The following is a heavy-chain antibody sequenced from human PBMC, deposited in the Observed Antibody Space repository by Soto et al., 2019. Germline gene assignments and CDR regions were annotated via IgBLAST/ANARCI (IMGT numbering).Heavy chain of an antibody. J-gene: IGHJ3*02. D-gene: IGHD7-27*01. CDR2: TYYKPKWYY. V-gene: IGHV6-1*01. Sequence: PSQTLSLTCAISGDTVSTNSAAWNWIRQSPSRGLEWLGRTYYKPKWYYDYAVSVRSRITINPDTSKNQLSLQLNSVTPEDTAVYYCARDTGDSSDAFDIWGQGTMVTVSS. CDR3: ARDTGDSSDAFDI. CDR1: GDTVSTNSAA.